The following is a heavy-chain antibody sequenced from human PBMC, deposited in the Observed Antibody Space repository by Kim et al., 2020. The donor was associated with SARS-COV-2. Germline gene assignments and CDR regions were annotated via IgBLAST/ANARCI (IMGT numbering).Heavy chain of an antibody. V-gene: IGHV3-7*03. CDR1: GFTFRTHW. J-gene: IGHJ4*02. CDR2: IKPDGREE. D-gene: IGHD3-9*01. CDR3: ARDRDWSSDY. Sequence: GGSLRLSCAASGFTFRTHWMNWVRQAPWQGLEWVASIKPDGREEYYADSVRGRFTISRDNAKNSLFLQINSLRAEDTAVYYCARDRDWSSDYWGQGTLVTVSS.